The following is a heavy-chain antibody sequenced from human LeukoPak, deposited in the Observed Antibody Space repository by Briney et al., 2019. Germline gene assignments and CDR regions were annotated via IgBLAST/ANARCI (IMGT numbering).Heavy chain of an antibody. CDR3: ARRLTTTDVDY. V-gene: IGHV1-8*02. CDR1: GYTFTSYD. Sequence: ASVKVSCRASGYTFTSYDINWVRQATGQGLEWMGWMNPNSGNTGYAQEFQGRVTMTRNTSISTAYMELSSLRSEDTAVYYCARRLTTTDVDYWGQGTLVTVSS. J-gene: IGHJ4*02. CDR2: MNPNSGNT. D-gene: IGHD4-17*01.